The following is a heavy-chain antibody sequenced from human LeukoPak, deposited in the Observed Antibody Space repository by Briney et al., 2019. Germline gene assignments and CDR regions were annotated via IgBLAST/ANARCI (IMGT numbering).Heavy chain of an antibody. D-gene: IGHD2-15*01. CDR3: ATEPGIGYAFDI. CDR1: GITFRIYW. J-gene: IGHJ3*02. Sequence: GGSLRLSCVASGITFRIYWMSWVRQAPGKGLERVANINPDGSTENYVQSVKGRFTLSRDNARNSLSLQMNSLRAEDTAVYYCATEPGIGYAFDIWGRGTMVTVSS. V-gene: IGHV3-7*01. CDR2: INPDGSTE.